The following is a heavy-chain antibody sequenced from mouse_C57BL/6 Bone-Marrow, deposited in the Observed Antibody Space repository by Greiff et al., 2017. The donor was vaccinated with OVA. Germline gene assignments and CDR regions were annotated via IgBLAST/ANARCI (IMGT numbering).Heavy chain of an antibody. CDR1: GYTFTSYG. V-gene: IGHV1-81*01. D-gene: IGHD1-1*01. CDR3: AAIYYYGSIFYYYAMDY. J-gene: IGHJ4*01. CDR2: IYPRSGNT. Sequence: QVQLKESGAELARPGASVKLSCKASGYTFTSYGISWVKQRTGQGLEWIGEIYPRSGNTYYNEKFKGKATLTADKSSSTAYMELRSLTSEDSAVYFCAAIYYYGSIFYYYAMDYWGQGTSVTVSS.